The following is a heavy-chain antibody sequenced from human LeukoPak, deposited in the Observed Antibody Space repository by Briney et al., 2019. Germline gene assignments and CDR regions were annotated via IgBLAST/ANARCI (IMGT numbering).Heavy chain of an antibody. V-gene: IGHV3-30*04. J-gene: IGHJ4*02. D-gene: IGHD6-13*01. CDR1: GFTFSSYA. CDR2: ISYDGSNK. CDR3: ARDVRLQLVYYFDY. Sequence: GRSLRLSCAASGFTFSSYAMHWVRQAAGKGLEWVAVISYDGSNKYYADSVKGRFTISRDNSKNTLYLQMNSLRAEDTAVYYCARDVRLQLVYYFDYWGQGTLVTVSS.